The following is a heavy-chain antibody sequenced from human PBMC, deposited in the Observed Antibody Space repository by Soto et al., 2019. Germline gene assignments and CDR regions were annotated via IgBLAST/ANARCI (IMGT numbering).Heavy chain of an antibody. V-gene: IGHV4-31*03. CDR3: ARRRRTVTTTWRVGYYYGMDV. J-gene: IGHJ6*02. CDR2: IYYRGST. CDR1: GGSISSGGYY. D-gene: IGHD4-4*01. Sequence: SETLSLTCTVSGGSISSGGYYWSWIRQHPGKGLEWIGYIYYRGSTYYNPSLKSRVTISVDTSKNQFSLKLSSVTAADTAVYYCARRRRTVTTTWRVGYYYGMDVWGQGTTVTVSS.